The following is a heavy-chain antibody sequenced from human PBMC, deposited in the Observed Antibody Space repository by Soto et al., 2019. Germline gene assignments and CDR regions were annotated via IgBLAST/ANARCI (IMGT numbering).Heavy chain of an antibody. V-gene: IGHV4-30-2*01. Sequence: QLQLQESGSGLVKPSQTLSLTCAVSGGSISSGGYSWSWIRQPPGKGLEWIGYIYHSGSTYYNPALTRRVTISVDRSKNQFSLQLSSVTAADTAVYYCARAGGLGAVAADYWGQGTLVTVSS. D-gene: IGHD6-19*01. CDR2: IYHSGST. CDR1: GGSISSGGYS. CDR3: ARAGGLGAVAADY. J-gene: IGHJ4*02.